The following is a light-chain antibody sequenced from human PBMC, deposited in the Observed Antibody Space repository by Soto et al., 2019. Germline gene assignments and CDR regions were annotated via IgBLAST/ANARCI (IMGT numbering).Light chain of an antibody. Sequence: EIVLTQSPATLSLSPGERATLSCRASQSVSSYLAWYQQKPGQAPRLLIYDASNRATGIPARFSGSGSGTDLPLPISSLEPEDFAVYYCPQRCNWPPWCTFGQGTKLEIK. CDR2: DAS. CDR1: QSVSSY. CDR3: PQRCNWPPWCT. V-gene: IGKV3-11*01. J-gene: IGKJ2*02.